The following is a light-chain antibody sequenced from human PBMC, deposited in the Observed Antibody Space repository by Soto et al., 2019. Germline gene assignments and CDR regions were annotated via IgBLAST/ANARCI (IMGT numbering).Light chain of an antibody. V-gene: IGKV3-15*01. CDR3: QQYNNWPQT. CDR2: GAS. CDR1: QSIGIS. Sequence: ETMMTQSAASLSVSPGERATLSCRASQSIGISLAWYQQKPGQAPRLLIYGASTRATGIPARFSGSGSGTEFTLTINSLQSEDFAVYYCQQYNNWPQTFGQGTKVDIK. J-gene: IGKJ1*01.